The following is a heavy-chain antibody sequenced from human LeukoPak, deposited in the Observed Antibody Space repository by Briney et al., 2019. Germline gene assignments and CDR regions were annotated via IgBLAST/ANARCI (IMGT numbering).Heavy chain of an antibody. Sequence: GGSLRLSCAASGFTVKDNFMSWVRQAPGKGLEWVSVLYSGGATYYADSVKGRFTISRDNSKNIVFLQMNDLRTEDSAFYYCTRDSANYHFAYWGQGALVTVSS. D-gene: IGHD4/OR15-4a*01. J-gene: IGHJ4*02. CDR3: TRDSANYHFAY. CDR2: LYSGGAT. V-gene: IGHV3-66*01. CDR1: GFTVKDNF.